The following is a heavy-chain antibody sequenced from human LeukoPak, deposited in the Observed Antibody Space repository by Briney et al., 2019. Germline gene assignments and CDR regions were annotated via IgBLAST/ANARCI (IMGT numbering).Heavy chain of an antibody. V-gene: IGHV3-23*01. CDR1: GFSFSENA. CDR2: IRSIGDT. Sequence: GGSLRLSCATSGFSFSENALSWFRQAPGKGLEWVSDIRSIGDTYYAESVKGQFTISRDNSKNTLYLQMNSLRADDTALYYASGHGSSSYWGQGTLVTVSS. J-gene: IGHJ4*02. CDR3: SGHGSSSY. D-gene: IGHD6-13*01.